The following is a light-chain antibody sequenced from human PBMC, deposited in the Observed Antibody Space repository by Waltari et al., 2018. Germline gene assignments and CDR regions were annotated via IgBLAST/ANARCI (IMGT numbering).Light chain of an antibody. Sequence: EIVLTQSPGTLSLSSGERATLSCRTSQSISKYLAWYQQKPGQAPRLLIYHASSRATGIPDRFSGSGSGTDSSLTISRLEPEDFAVYYCQHYVTLPVTFGQGTKVEIK. CDR2: HAS. CDR1: QSISKY. CDR3: QHYVTLPVT. V-gene: IGKV3-20*01. J-gene: IGKJ1*01.